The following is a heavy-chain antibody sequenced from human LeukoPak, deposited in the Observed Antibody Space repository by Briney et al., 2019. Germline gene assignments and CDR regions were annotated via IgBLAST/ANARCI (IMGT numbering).Heavy chain of an antibody. D-gene: IGHD5-18*01. CDR2: ISYDGSNK. CDR3: AKGGVQLWLRTDY. Sequence: GGSLRLSCAASGFTFSSYGMHWVRQAPGKGLEWVAFISYDGSNKYYADSVKGRFTISRDNSKNTLYLQMNSLRAGDTAVYYCAKGGVQLWLRTDYWGQGTLVTVSS. V-gene: IGHV3-30*18. CDR1: GFTFSSYG. J-gene: IGHJ4*02.